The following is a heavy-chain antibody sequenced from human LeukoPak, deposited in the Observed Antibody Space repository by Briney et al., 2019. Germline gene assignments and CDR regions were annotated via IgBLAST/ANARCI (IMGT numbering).Heavy chain of an antibody. CDR2: ISSSGNTI. J-gene: IGHJ4*02. CDR3: AREKLDGDYFFDY. V-gene: IGHV3-11*04. D-gene: IGHD4-17*01. CDR1: GFTFSDYY. Sequence: KPGGSLRLSCAASGFTFSDYYMSWIRQAPGKGLEWVSDISSSGNTIYYADSVKGRFTISRDNAKNSLYLQMNSLRAEDTAVYYCAREKLDGDYFFDYWGQGTLVTVSS.